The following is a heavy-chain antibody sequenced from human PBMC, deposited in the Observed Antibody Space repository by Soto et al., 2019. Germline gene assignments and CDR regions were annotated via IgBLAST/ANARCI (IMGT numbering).Heavy chain of an antibody. J-gene: IGHJ6*02. D-gene: IGHD6-19*01. V-gene: IGHV3-9*01. Sequence: EVQLVESGGGLVQPGRSLRLSCAASGFTFDDYAMHWVRQAPGKGLEGVSGISWNSGSIGYADSVKGRFTISRDNAKNSLYLQMNSLRAEDTALYYCAKDIRAVAGTSYYYCGMDVWGQGTTVTVSS. CDR3: AKDIRAVAGTSYYYCGMDV. CDR1: GFTFDDYA. CDR2: ISWNSGSI.